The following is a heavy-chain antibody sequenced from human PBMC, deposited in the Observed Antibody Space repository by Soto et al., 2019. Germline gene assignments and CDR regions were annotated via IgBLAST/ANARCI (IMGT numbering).Heavy chain of an antibody. Sequence: GAPLKISCQGSGYSFAGHWISWVRQMPGKGLEWMGRIDPSDSYTNYSPSFEGNVLMLADTSVKTAYLQWRGLRAWDTAIYFCAQVKVRATQDYWGQGTLVKVSS. CDR2: IDPSDSYT. CDR1: GYSFAGHW. CDR3: AQVKVRATQDY. V-gene: IGHV5-10-1*01. D-gene: IGHD1-26*01. J-gene: IGHJ4*02.